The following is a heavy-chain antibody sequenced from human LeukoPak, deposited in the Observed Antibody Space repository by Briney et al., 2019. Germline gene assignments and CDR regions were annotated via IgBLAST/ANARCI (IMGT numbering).Heavy chain of an antibody. Sequence: GRSLRLSCAASGFTFSSYGMHWVRQAPGKGLEWVAVIWYDGSNKYYADSVKGRFTISRDNSKNTLYLQMNSLRAEDTAVYYCARAGYSSGWYGPDYWGQGTLVTVSS. V-gene: IGHV3-33*01. D-gene: IGHD6-19*01. CDR1: GFTFSSYG. CDR3: ARAGYSSGWYGPDY. CDR2: IWYDGSNK. J-gene: IGHJ4*02.